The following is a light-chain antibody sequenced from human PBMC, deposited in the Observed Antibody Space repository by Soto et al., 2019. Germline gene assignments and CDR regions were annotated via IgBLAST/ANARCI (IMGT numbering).Light chain of an antibody. CDR2: GAS. V-gene: IGKV3-15*01. CDR3: QQYNNWPIT. J-gene: IGKJ5*01. Sequence: EIVMTQSPPTLSVSPGERATLSGRASQSVSSNLAWYQQKPGQAPRLLIYGASTRATGIPARFSGSGSGTEFTLTISSLQSADFAVYYCQQYNNWPITFGQGTRLEIK. CDR1: QSVSSN.